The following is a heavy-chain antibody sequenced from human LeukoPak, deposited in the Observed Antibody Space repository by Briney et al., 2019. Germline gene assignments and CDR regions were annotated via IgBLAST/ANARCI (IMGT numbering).Heavy chain of an antibody. CDR3: ARGYDFSSGYHHPRYYYYGMDV. CDR2: INHSGST. V-gene: IGHV4-34*01. Sequence: PETLSLTCAVYGGSFSGYYWSWIRQPPGKGLEWIGEINHSGSTNYNPSLKSRVTISVDTSKNQFSLKLSSVTAADTAVYYCARGYDFSSGYHHPRYYYYGMDVWGQGTTVTVSS. D-gene: IGHD3-3*01. J-gene: IGHJ6*02. CDR1: GGSFSGYY.